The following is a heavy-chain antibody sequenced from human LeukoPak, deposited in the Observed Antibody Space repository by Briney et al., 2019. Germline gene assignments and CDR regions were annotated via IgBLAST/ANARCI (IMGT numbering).Heavy chain of an antibody. Sequence: ASVKVSCKASGYTFTDYYLHWVRQAPGQGPEWMGWINPNSGGTKYAQKFQDRVTMTRDTSISTAYMELSRLILDDTAVYYCAKDSFGVVIPYNWFDPWGQGTLVTASS. CDR1: GYTFTDYY. D-gene: IGHD3-3*01. CDR3: AKDSFGVVIPYNWFDP. CDR2: INPNSGGT. J-gene: IGHJ5*02. V-gene: IGHV1-2*02.